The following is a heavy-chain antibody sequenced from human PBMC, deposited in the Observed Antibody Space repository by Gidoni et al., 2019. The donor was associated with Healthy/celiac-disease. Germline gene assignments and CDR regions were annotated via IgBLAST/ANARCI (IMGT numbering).Heavy chain of an antibody. CDR2: SKSKTDGGTT. V-gene: IGHV3-15*01. Sequence: EVQLVESGGGFVKPGGSLILSCAASVFTFSNAWLSWVRQAPGRGLEWGGRSKSKTDGGTTDYAAPVKGRFTISRDDSKNTLYLQMNSLKPEDTAVYYCTTDLSYYDFWSGYLNPFDYWGQGTLVTVSS. CDR3: TTDLSYYDFWSGYLNPFDY. D-gene: IGHD3-3*01. CDR1: VFTFSNAW. J-gene: IGHJ4*02.